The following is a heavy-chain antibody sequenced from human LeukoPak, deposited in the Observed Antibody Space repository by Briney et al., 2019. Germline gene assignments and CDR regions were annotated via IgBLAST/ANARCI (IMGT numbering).Heavy chain of an antibody. CDR3: AFTYGSGSYYYYYYYGMDV. Sequence: ASLKVSCKASEYTFTGYYMHWVRQAPGQGLEWMGWINPNSGGTNYAQTFQGRVTMTRDTSISTAYMELSRLRSDDTAVYYCAFTYGSGSYYYYYYYGMDVWGQGTTVTVSS. CDR1: EYTFTGYY. V-gene: IGHV1-2*02. D-gene: IGHD3-10*01. J-gene: IGHJ6*02. CDR2: INPNSGGT.